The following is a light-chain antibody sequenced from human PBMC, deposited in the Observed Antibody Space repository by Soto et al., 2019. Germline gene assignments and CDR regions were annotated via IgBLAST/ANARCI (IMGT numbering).Light chain of an antibody. Sequence: DILMTQSPSTLSASVGDRATITCRASQTISSWLAWYQQKPGKAPKLLIYKASTLDSGVPSRFSGSGSGTEFTLTISSLQPDDFATYYCQQYNSYSSTFGQGTKLEIK. J-gene: IGKJ2*01. CDR1: QTISSW. V-gene: IGKV1-5*03. CDR2: KAS. CDR3: QQYNSYSST.